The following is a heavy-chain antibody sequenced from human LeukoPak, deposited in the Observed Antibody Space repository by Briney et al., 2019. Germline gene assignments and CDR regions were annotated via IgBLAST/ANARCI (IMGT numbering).Heavy chain of an antibody. D-gene: IGHD2-15*01. J-gene: IGHJ4*02. CDR2: IYPSGTT. CDR1: GGSLSSYY. Sequence: SETLSLTCSVSGGSLSSYYWSWIRQSAGKGLEWIGRIYPSGTTNYNPSLKSRVTVSLDTSKNHFSLNLSSVTAADTAMYYCAREEFCNGGGCSFVSWGQGALVTVSS. V-gene: IGHV4-4*07. CDR3: AREEFCNGGGCSFVS.